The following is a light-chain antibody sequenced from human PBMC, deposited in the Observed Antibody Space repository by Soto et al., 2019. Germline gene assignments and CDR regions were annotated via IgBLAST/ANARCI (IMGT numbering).Light chain of an antibody. CDR2: DAS. CDR3: QQYDNLLLT. CDR1: QDISNY. J-gene: IGKJ4*01. V-gene: IGKV1-33*01. Sequence: DIQMTQSPSSLSASVGDRVTITCQASQDISNYLHWYQQKPGKAPKLLIYDASNLETGVPSRFSGSGSGTDFTFTISSLQPEDIETYYCQQYDNLLLTFGGGTKVEIK.